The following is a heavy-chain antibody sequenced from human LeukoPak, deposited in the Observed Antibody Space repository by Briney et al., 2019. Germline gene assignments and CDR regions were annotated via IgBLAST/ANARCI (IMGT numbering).Heavy chain of an antibody. CDR3: ASLIPYSSRINDY. Sequence: PSETLSLTCTVSGASISSSSYYWGWIRQPPGKGLEWIGSIYYSGSTYYNPSLKSRVTISVDTSKNQFSLKLSSVTAADTAVYYCASLIPYSSRINDYWGQGTLVTVSS. D-gene: IGHD6-13*01. CDR2: IYYSGST. J-gene: IGHJ4*02. CDR1: GASISSSSYY. V-gene: IGHV4-39*01.